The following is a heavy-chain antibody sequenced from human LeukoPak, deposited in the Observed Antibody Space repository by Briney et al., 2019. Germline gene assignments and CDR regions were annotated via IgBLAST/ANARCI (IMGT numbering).Heavy chain of an antibody. CDR2: IGAYNGNT. V-gene: IGHV1-18*01. CDR1: GYTFTSYG. CDR3: ARITMVRPPDDY. D-gene: IGHD3-10*01. Sequence: ASVKVSCKASGYTFTSYGISWVRQAPGQGLEWMGWIGAYNGNTNYAQKLQGRVTMTTDTSTSTAYMELRSLRSDDTAVYYCARITMVRPPDDYWGQGTLVTVSS. J-gene: IGHJ4*02.